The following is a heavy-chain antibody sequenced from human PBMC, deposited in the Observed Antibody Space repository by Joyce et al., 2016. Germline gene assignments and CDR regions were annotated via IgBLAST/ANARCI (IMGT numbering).Heavy chain of an antibody. J-gene: IGHJ6*02. CDR3: ARGPGYCSTTTCSPGDGMDV. D-gene: IGHD2-2*01. CDR1: GFTFSDYY. CDR2: ISSTGSTR. Sequence: QVQLVESGGGLVKPGGSLRLSCAASGFTFSDYYMSWIRQVPGKGLECVSYISSTGSTRYYADSVKGRFTMSRNNAKNSLYLQMNSLRAEDTAVYYCARGPGYCSTTTCSPGDGMDVWGQGTTVTVSS. V-gene: IGHV3-11*01.